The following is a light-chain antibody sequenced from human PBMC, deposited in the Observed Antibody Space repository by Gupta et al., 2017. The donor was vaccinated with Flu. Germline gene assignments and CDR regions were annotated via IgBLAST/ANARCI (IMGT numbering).Light chain of an antibody. CDR3: QQYNSYPLT. Sequence: IQSTDSVSTQSASVGDRVTITRRASQGISSWVAWYQQKPEKAPKSLIHAASSLQSGVPSRFSGSGSRTDFTLTSSSLQPEDFATYYCQQYNSYPLTFGGGTKVEIK. CDR1: QGISSW. V-gene: IGKV1D-16*01. CDR2: AAS. J-gene: IGKJ4*01.